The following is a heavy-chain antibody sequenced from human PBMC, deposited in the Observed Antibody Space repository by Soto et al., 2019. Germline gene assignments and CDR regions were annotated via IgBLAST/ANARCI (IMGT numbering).Heavy chain of an antibody. CDR1: GFTFSSYW. D-gene: IGHD4-4*01. CDR3: ARGVGAVTTGQTPHYYYMDV. CDR2: IKQDGSEK. J-gene: IGHJ6*03. V-gene: IGHV3-7*01. Sequence: GGSLRLSCAASGFTFSSYWMSWVRQAPGKGLEWVANIKQDGSEKYYVDSVKGRFTISRDNAKNSLYLQMNSLRAEDTAVYYCARGVGAVTTGQTPHYYYMDVWGKGTTVTVSS.